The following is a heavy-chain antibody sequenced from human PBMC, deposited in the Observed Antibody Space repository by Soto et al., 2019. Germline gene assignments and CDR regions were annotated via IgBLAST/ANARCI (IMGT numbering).Heavy chain of an antibody. Sequence: QVQLVESGGGLVKPGGSLRLSCAASGFTFSDYYMSWIRQAPGKGLEWVSYISSSSSYTNYADSVKGRFTISRDNAKNSLYLQMNSLRAEDTAVYYCARGSPGGSGSYQAFDIWDQGTMVTVSS. J-gene: IGHJ3*02. D-gene: IGHD3-10*01. CDR2: ISSSSSYT. CDR1: GFTFSDYY. CDR3: ARGSPGGSGSYQAFDI. V-gene: IGHV3-11*06.